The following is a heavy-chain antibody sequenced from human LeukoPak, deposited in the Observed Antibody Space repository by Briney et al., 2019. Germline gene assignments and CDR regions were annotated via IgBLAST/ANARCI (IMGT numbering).Heavy chain of an antibody. D-gene: IGHD3-3*01. CDR3: ARGDTIFGVVNYYYGMDA. J-gene: IGHJ6*02. Sequence: ASVKVSCTASGYTFTNYGISWVRQAPGQGLEWMGWISTYNGNTDYTQNLQDRVTITTDTSTSTAYMELRSLRSDDTAVYYCARGDTIFGVVNYYYGMDAWGQGTTVTVSS. CDR1: GYTFTNYG. CDR2: ISTYNGNT. V-gene: IGHV1-18*01.